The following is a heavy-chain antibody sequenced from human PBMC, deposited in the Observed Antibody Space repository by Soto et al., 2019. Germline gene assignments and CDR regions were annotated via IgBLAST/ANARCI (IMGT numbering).Heavy chain of an antibody. CDR1: GGSISSSSYY. Sequence: SETLSLTCTVSGGSISSSSYYWGWIRQPPGKGLEWIGSIYYNGSTYYNPSLKSRVTISVDTSKNQFSLKLSSVTAADTAVYYCARTLINYGGNSIAFDIWGQGTMVTVSS. CDR3: ARTLINYGGNSIAFDI. CDR2: IYYNGST. J-gene: IGHJ3*02. D-gene: IGHD4-17*01. V-gene: IGHV4-39*01.